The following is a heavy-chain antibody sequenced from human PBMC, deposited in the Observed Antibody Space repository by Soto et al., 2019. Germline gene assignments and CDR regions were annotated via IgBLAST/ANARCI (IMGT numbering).Heavy chain of an antibody. CDR1: GFTVTNYV. CDR2: MIVSGGST. D-gene: IGHD3-3*01. CDR3: ARVQILQLENIFDY. J-gene: IGHJ4*02. V-gene: IGHV3-23*01. Sequence: EVQLLESGWGLVQAGGSLTVSSAASGFTVTNYVVSWGRQAPGKGLEGVAAMIVSGGSTFCADSVQGRFITSRANSKTTLSLQINSLRSEDTAVYFCARVQILQLENIFDYWGQGALVTVSS.